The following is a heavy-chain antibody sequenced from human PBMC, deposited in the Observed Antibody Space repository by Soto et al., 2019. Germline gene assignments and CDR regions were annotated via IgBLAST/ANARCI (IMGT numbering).Heavy chain of an antibody. CDR2: IYYSGST. Sequence: QVQLQESGPGLVKPSQTLSLTCTVSGGSISSGDYYWSWIRQPPGKGLEWIGYIYYSGSTYYNPSLKSRXTXXVATSKTPFSLKLSSVTAADTAVYYCASAWGPIDYWGQGTLVTVSS. J-gene: IGHJ4*02. D-gene: IGHD3-16*01. V-gene: IGHV4-30-4*01. CDR1: GGSISSGDYY. CDR3: ASAWGPIDY.